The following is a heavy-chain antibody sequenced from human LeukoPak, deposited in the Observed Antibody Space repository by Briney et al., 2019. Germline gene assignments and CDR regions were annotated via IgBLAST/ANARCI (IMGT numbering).Heavy chain of an antibody. CDR2: IYYSGST. CDR1: GGSISSYY. D-gene: IGHD3-10*01. CDR3: ARESGSLDAFDI. J-gene: IGHJ3*02. V-gene: IGHV4-59*01. Sequence: SETLSLTCTVSGGSISSYYWSWIRQPPGKGLEWIGCIYYSGSTNDNPSLKGRVTTSVDTSKNQFSLKLTSVTAADTAVYYCARESGSLDAFDIWGQGTMVTVSS.